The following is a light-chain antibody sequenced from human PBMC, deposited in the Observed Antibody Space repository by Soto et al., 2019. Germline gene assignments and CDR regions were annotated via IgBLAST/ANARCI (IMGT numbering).Light chain of an antibody. J-gene: IGKJ1*01. Sequence: ETVLTQSPGTLSLSPGERATLFCRASRSVSSSYLAWYQQKPGQAPRLLIYGASSRATGIPDRFSGSGSGKDFTLTIRRLEPEDFAVCYCQHCGSSPPSWTFGQGTKVEIK. CDR1: RSVSSSY. V-gene: IGKV3-20*01. CDR3: QHCGSSPPSWT. CDR2: GAS.